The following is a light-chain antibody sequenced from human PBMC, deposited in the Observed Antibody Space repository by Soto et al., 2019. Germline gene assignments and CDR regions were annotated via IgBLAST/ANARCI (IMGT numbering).Light chain of an antibody. J-gene: IGKJ2*01. CDR1: QSLVHSDGDNY. V-gene: IGKV2-30*02. CDR2: RVS. Sequence: DVVMTQSPLSLPVNLGEPAAISCRSTQSLVHSDGDNYLSWLHQRPGQSPRRPIFRVSKRDFGVPPRFIGSGSGTDFTLEITSVEAEDVGVYYCMQGTHWPPYTFGQGNRLEIK. CDR3: MQGTHWPPYT.